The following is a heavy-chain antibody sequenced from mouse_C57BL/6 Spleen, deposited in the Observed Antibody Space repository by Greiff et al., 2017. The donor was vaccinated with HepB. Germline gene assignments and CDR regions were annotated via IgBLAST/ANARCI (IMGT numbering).Heavy chain of an antibody. CDR2: IYPGDGDT. CDR1: GYAFSSSW. CDR3: ARSQLQPFDY. Sequence: VQLQQSGPELVKPGASVKISCKASGYAFSSSWMNWVKQRPGKGLEWIGRIYPGDGDTNYNGKFKGKATLTADKSSSTAYMQLSSLTSEDSAVYFCARSQLQPFDYWGQGTTLTVSS. J-gene: IGHJ2*01. V-gene: IGHV1-82*01. D-gene: IGHD3-1*01.